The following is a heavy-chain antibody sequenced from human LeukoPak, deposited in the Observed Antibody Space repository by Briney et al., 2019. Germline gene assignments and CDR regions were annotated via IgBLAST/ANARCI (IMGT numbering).Heavy chain of an antibody. D-gene: IGHD5-12*01. J-gene: IGHJ4*02. Sequence: PGESLQISCTGSGYSFTSYWIGRVRQLPGKGLEWMGIIYPGDSDTRYSTSFQGQVTISADKSISTAYLQWSSLRASDTAMYYCARRGYSGYDFDYWGRGTLVTVSS. CDR3: ARRGYSGYDFDY. CDR2: IYPGDSDT. CDR1: GYSFTSYW. V-gene: IGHV5-51*01.